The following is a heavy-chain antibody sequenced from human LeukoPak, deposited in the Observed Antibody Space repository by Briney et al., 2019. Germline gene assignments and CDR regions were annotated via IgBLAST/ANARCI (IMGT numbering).Heavy chain of an antibody. D-gene: IGHD6-19*01. Sequence: GGSLRLSCAASGFTFSSYEMNWVRQAPGKGLEWISYISNSGSSTSYADSVKGRFTISRDNARDSLYLQMDGLSAEDTAVYYCVRGGWHPYLFDYWGQGTLVTVSS. CDR2: ISNSGSST. CDR3: VRGGWHPYLFDY. J-gene: IGHJ4*02. V-gene: IGHV3-48*03. CDR1: GFTFSSYE.